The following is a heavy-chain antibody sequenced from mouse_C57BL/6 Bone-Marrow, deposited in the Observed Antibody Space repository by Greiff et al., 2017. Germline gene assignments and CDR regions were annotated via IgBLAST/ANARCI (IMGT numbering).Heavy chain of an antibody. J-gene: IGHJ1*03. Sequence: VKVEESGPGLVQPSQSLSITCTVSGFSLTSYGVHWVRQPPGKGLEWLGVIWSGGSTDYNAAFISRLSISKDNSKSQVFFKMNSLQADDTAIYYCASTVVATDWYFDVWGTGTTVTVAS. D-gene: IGHD1-1*01. V-gene: IGHV2-4*01. CDR3: ASTVVATDWYFDV. CDR2: IWSGGST. CDR1: GFSLTSYG.